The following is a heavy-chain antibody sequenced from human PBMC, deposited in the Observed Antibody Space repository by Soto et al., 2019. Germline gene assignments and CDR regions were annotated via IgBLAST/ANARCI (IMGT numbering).Heavy chain of an antibody. Sequence: SETLSLTCAVYGGSFSGYYWSWIRQPPGKGLEWIGEINHSGSTNYNPSLKSRVTISVDTSKNQFSLKLNSVTAADTAVYYCARQGDCYSREARVYYYEMDVWGKGTRMTVS. D-gene: IGHD2-21*02. CDR2: INHSGST. V-gene: IGHV4-34*01. J-gene: IGHJ6*03. CDR3: ARQGDCYSREARVYYYEMDV. CDR1: GGSFSGYY.